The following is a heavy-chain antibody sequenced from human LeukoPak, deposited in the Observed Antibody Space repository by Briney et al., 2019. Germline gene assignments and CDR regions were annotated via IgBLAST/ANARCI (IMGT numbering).Heavy chain of an antibody. CDR2: ISAYNGDT. Sequence: ASVKVSCKASGYTFTNYGITWVRQAPGQGLQWLGWISAYNGDTNYAQEFQGRVTLTTDTSTTTAYMEVRSLRSDDTAVYFCARATPRAAAGGCDYWGQGTLVTVSS. CDR3: ARATPRAAAGGCDY. CDR1: GYTFTNYG. V-gene: IGHV1-18*01. J-gene: IGHJ4*02. D-gene: IGHD6-13*01.